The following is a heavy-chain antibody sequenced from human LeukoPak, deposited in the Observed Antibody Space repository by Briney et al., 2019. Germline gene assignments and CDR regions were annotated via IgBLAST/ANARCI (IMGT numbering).Heavy chain of an antibody. CDR3: ARDLRFLEWLSDAFDI. V-gene: IGHV3-48*01. Sequence: PGGSLRLSCAASGFTFSSYSMNWVRQAPWKGLEWVSHISSSSSTIYYADSVKGRFTISRDNAKNSLYLQMNSLRAEDTAVYYCARDLRFLEWLSDAFDIWGQGTMVTVSS. D-gene: IGHD3-3*01. CDR2: ISSSSSTI. CDR1: GFTFSSYS. J-gene: IGHJ3*02.